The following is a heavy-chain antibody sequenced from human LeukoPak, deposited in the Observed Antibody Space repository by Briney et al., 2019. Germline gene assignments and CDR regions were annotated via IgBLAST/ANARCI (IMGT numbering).Heavy chain of an antibody. V-gene: IGHV4-59*11. CDR2: IYYSWST. Sequence: PSETLSLTCTVSGGSISSHYWSWIRQPPGKGLEWIGYIYYSWSTNYNPSLKSRVTISVDTSKNQFSLKLSSVTAADTAVYYCARNYGSGSYYGYWGQGTLVTVSS. J-gene: IGHJ4*02. CDR1: GGSISSHY. CDR3: ARNYGSGSYYGY. D-gene: IGHD3-10*01.